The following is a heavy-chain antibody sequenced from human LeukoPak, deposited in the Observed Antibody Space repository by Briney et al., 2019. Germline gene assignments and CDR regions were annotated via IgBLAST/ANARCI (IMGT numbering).Heavy chain of an antibody. CDR2: VYTSGST. D-gene: IGHD3-10*01. Sequence: SGTLSLTCTVSGGSISSYYWSWIRQPAGRGLEWIGRVYTSGSTNYNPSLKSRVTMSVDTSKNQFSLKLSSVTAADTAVYYCAREGGMVRGVDYWGQGTLVTVSS. CDR3: AREGGMVRGVDY. J-gene: IGHJ4*02. CDR1: GGSISSYY. V-gene: IGHV4-4*07.